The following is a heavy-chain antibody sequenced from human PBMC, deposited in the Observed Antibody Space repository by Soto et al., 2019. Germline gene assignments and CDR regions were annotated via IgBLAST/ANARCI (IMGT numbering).Heavy chain of an antibody. Sequence: EVVLLESGGGLVQPGGSLRLSCEASGFTFSSFAMSWVRQTPGKGLEWLSGISGGGGGSYYADSVKGRFTISRDNSKNTLYLEMTSLRVEDTALYYCAKDQLTAAGDYYYYYGMVVWGRGTAVTVSS. D-gene: IGHD6-13*01. CDR2: ISGGGGGS. CDR1: GFTFSSFA. CDR3: AKDQLTAAGDYYYYYGMVV. V-gene: IGHV3-23*01. J-gene: IGHJ6*02.